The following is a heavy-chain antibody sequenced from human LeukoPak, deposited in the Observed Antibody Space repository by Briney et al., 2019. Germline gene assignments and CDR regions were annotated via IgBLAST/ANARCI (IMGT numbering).Heavy chain of an antibody. CDR2: LRGNGDA. D-gene: IGHD3-16*01. J-gene: IGHJ4*02. CDR3: AKASWVSTADAVL. CDR1: GVTFSSYA. Sequence: GGSLTLSCVASGVTFSSYAMSWVRETPARGLEWVSSLRGNGDAFYADSVKGRFTLSRDESRNTVYLQLNKLRVEDTAIYYCAKASWVSTADAVLWGQRTVVTVSS. V-gene: IGHV3-23*01.